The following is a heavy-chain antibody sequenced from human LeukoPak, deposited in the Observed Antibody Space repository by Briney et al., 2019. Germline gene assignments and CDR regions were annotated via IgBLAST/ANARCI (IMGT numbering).Heavy chain of an antibody. V-gene: IGHV3-21*01. J-gene: IGHJ4*02. CDR1: GFTFSSYS. CDR3: ARAGYYDYVWGSYRYTTPDY. Sequence: GGSLRLSCAASGFTFSSYSMNWVRQAPGKGLEWVSSISSSSSYMYYADSVKGRFTISRDNAKNSLYLQMNSLRAEDTAVYYCARAGYYDYVWGSYRYTTPDYWGQGTLVTVSS. CDR2: ISSSSSYM. D-gene: IGHD3-16*02.